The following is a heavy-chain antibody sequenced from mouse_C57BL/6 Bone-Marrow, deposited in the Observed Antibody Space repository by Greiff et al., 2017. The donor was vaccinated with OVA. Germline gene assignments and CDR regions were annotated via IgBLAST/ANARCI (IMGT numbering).Heavy chain of an antibody. Sequence: QVQLKESGAELARPGASVKMSCKASGYTFTSYTMHWVKQRPGQGLEWIGYINPSSGYTKYNQKFKDKATLTADKSSSTAYMQLSSLTSEDSAVYYCARFHYYGSSDWYFDVWGTGTTVTVSS. CDR1: GYTFTSYT. CDR2: INPSSGYT. D-gene: IGHD1-1*01. J-gene: IGHJ1*03. CDR3: ARFHYYGSSDWYFDV. V-gene: IGHV1-4*01.